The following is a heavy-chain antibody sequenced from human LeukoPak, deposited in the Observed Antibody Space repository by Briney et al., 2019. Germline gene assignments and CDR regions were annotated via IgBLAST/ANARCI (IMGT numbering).Heavy chain of an antibody. Sequence: GASVKVSCKVSGYTLTELSMHWVRQAPGKGLEWMGGFDPEDGETIYAQKFQGRVTMTEDTSTDTAYMELSSLRSEDTAVYYCATMPGHCSSTSCYRWYFDLWGRGTLVTVSS. CDR2: FDPEDGET. CDR3: ATMPGHCSSTSCYRWYFDL. D-gene: IGHD2-2*01. CDR1: GYTLTELS. V-gene: IGHV1-24*01. J-gene: IGHJ2*01.